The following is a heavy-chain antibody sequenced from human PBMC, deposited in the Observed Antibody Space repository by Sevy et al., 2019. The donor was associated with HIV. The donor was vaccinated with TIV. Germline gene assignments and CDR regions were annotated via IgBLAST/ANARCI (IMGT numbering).Heavy chain of an antibody. J-gene: IGHJ6*02. CDR1: GFTFSSYA. Sequence: GGSLRLSCAASGFTFSSYAMSWVRQAPGKGLEWVSAISGSGGSTYYADSVKGRFTITRDNSKNTLYLKMNSLRAEDTAVYYCAKDGIAAARDYYGMDVWGQGTTVTVSS. CDR2: ISGSGGST. V-gene: IGHV3-23*01. D-gene: IGHD6-13*01. CDR3: AKDGIAAARDYYGMDV.